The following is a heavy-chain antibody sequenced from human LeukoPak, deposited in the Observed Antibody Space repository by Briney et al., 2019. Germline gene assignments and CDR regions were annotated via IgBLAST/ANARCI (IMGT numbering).Heavy chain of an antibody. J-gene: IGHJ5*02. CDR2: ISSSSSYI. CDR1: GFTFSSYS. CDR3: ARDSAYYYDSSGYYP. Sequence: PGGSLRLSCAASGFTFSSYSMNWVRQAPGKGLEWVSSISSSSSYIYYADSVKGRFTISRDNAKNSLYLQMNSLRAEDTAVYYCARDSAYYYDSSGYYPWGQGTLVTVSS. D-gene: IGHD3-22*01. V-gene: IGHV3-21*01.